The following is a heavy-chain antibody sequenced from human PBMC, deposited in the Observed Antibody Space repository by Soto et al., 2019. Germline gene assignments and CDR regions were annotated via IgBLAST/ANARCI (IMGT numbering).Heavy chain of an antibody. CDR3: ARPHYCSGGSCYSGYYYGMDV. V-gene: IGHV5-51*01. J-gene: IGHJ6*02. D-gene: IGHD2-15*01. CDR2: IYPGDSDT. CDR1: GYSFTSYW. Sequence: GESLKISCKGSGYSFTSYWIGWVRQMPGKGLEWMGIIYPGDSDTRYSPSFQGQVTISADKSISTAYLQWSSLKASDTAMYYCARPHYCSGGSCYSGYYYGMDVWGQGTTVT.